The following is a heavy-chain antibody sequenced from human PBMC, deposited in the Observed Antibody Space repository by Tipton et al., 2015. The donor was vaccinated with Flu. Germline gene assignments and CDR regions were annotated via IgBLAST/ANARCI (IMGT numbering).Heavy chain of an antibody. CDR2: IKNDGTDK. V-gene: IGHV3-7*01. Sequence: SLRLSCAASGFTFTGYWMSWVRQAPGKGLECVAKIKNDGTDKYYVDSMKGRFSISRDNAKKSVYLQMNSLMAEDTAIYYCARGSGWLDPWGQGTLVTVSS. CDR1: GFTFTGYW. J-gene: IGHJ5*02. CDR3: ARGSGWLDP.